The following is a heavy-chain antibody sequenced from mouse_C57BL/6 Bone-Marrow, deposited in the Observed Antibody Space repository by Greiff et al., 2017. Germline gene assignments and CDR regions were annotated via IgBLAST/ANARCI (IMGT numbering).Heavy chain of an antibody. Sequence: QVQLQQPGAELVKPGASVKLSCKASGYTFTSYWMQWVKQRPGQGLEWIGEIDPSDSYTNYNQKFKGKATLTVDTSSRTAYMQLSSLTSEDSAVSYRARLDDYDGENWDCYFDVWGTGTTVTVSS. CDR3: ARLDDYDGENWDCYFDV. CDR2: IDPSDSYT. V-gene: IGHV1-50*01. D-gene: IGHD2-4*01. J-gene: IGHJ1*03. CDR1: GYTFTSYW.